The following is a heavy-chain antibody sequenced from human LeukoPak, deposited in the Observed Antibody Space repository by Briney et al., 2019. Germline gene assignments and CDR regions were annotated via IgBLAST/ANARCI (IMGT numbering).Heavy chain of an antibody. J-gene: IGHJ4*02. Sequence: GGTLRLSCAASGFTFSSYAMTGVGQAPGKGRGGSSGISGSAGSTYYADSVKGRFTISRDNSKNTLYLQLNSLRAEDTAVYYCAKMTGYSSGWPFDYWGQGTLVIVSS. V-gene: IGHV3-23*01. D-gene: IGHD6-19*01. CDR1: GFTFSSYA. CDR2: ISGSAGST. CDR3: AKMTGYSSGWPFDY.